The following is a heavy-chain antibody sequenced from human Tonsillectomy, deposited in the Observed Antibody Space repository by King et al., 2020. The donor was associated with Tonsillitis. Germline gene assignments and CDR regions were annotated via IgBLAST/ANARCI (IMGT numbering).Heavy chain of an antibody. Sequence: QLVQSGGGLVEPGGSLRLSCAGSGFTFNNYWMSWVRQAPGKGLEWVANIREDGSEKYYVESLKGRFTNSRDNAKNSLFLQIHSLRAEDTAVYYCARDRFCTDGVCRPRPFDIWGQGTVVTVSS. CDR3: ARDRFCTDGVCRPRPFDI. CDR1: GFTFNNYW. D-gene: IGHD2-8*01. CDR2: IREDGSEK. V-gene: IGHV3-7*01. J-gene: IGHJ3*02.